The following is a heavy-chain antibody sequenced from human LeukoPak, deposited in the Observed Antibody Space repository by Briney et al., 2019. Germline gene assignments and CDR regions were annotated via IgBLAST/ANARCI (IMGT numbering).Heavy chain of an antibody. CDR1: GFTFSNAW. D-gene: IGHD2-2*01. CDR3: TTVVVPAAMDA. CDR2: IKSKTDGGTT. V-gene: IGHV3-15*01. Sequence: AGSLRLSCAASGFTFSNAWMSWVRQPPGKGLEWVGRIKSKTDGGTTDYAAPVKGRFTKSRDDSKNTLYLQMNSLKTEDTAVYYCTTVVVPAAMDARGQETMVSVCS. J-gene: IGHJ3*01.